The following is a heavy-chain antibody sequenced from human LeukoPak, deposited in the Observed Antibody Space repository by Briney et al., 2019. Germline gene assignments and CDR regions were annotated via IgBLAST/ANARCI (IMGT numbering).Heavy chain of an antibody. CDR2: IRRSGGTT. Sequence: GGSLRLSCVVSGFTFSDYEMSWVRQAPGKGLQCVGAIRRSGGTTYVADSVRGRFTISRDNSENTLYLAMNSLRVEDTAFYYCARAMKTSSLATPTGSFDFWGQGALVTVSS. J-gene: IGHJ4*02. CDR1: GFTFSDYE. V-gene: IGHV3-23*01. D-gene: IGHD3-3*02. CDR3: ARAMKTSSLATPTGSFDF.